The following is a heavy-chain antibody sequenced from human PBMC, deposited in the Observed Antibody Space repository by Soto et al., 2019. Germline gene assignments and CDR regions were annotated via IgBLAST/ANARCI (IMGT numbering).Heavy chain of an antibody. D-gene: IGHD3-22*01. CDR3: ARDMDYDSSGYYHYGMDV. V-gene: IGHV3-33*01. J-gene: IGHJ6*02. CDR1: GFTFSSYG. CDR2: IWYDGSNK. Sequence: QVQLVESGGGVVQPGRSLRLSCAASGFTFSSYGMHWVRQAPGKGLEWVAVIWYDGSNKYYADSVKGRFTISRDNSKKTLYLQMNSLRAEDTAVYYCARDMDYDSSGYYHYGMDVWGQGTTVTVSS.